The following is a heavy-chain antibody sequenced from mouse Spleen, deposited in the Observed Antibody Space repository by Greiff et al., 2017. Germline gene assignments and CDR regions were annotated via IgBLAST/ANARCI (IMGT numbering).Heavy chain of an antibody. V-gene: IGHV1-18*01. CDR3: ASMVFYGISYVFAY. CDR2: INPNNGGT. CDR1: GYTFTDYN. Sequence: EVQLQQSGPELVKPGASVKIPCKASGYTFTDYNMDWVKQSHGNSLEWIGDINPNNGGTNYNQKFKGKATLTVDKSSSTAYIVLSSLTSEATAVCCCASMVFYGISYVFAYWGQGTLVTVSA. J-gene: IGHJ3*01. D-gene: IGHD1-1*01.